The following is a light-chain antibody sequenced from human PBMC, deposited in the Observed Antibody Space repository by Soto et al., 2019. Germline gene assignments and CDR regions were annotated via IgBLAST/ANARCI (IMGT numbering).Light chain of an antibody. CDR2: AAS. CDR3: QQFSSYPLN. V-gene: IGKV3-20*01. Sequence: IVLTHSPGTLSLSPWERATLSFRSSQTVSSSFLAWYQQTPGQAPRLLIYAASSRATGIPDRFSGSGSGTDFTLTISRLEPEDFAVYYCQQFSSYPLNFGGGTKVDIK. CDR1: QTVSSSF. J-gene: IGKJ4*01.